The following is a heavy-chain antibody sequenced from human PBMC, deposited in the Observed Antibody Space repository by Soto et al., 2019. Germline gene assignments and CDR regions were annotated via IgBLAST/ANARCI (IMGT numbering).Heavy chain of an antibody. Sequence: QEQLVQSGAEVKKPGASLKVSCKASGYTFTDYYIHWVRQAPGQGLEWVGWVNPDSGGTNLAQRFQGRVTMPSDTSINTAYMELSSLRSDDTAVYYCAIRTGQLAIISEFDGDWFFEVWGRGTLGTVSS. CDR1: GYTFTDYY. D-gene: IGHD2-2*01. CDR2: VNPDSGGT. J-gene: IGHJ2*01. CDR3: AIRTGQLAIISEFDGDWFFEV. V-gene: IGHV1-2*02.